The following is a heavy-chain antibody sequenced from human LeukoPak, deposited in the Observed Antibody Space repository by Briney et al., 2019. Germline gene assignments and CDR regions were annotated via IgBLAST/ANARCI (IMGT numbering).Heavy chain of an antibody. CDR1: GGSISSYY. CDR3: ARVSCSSTSCYTPRRVWFDP. Sequence: SETLSLTCTVSGGSISSYYWSWIRQPPGKGLEWIGYIYYSGSTNYNPSLKSRVTISVDTSKNQFSLKLSSVTAADTAVYYCARVSCSSTSCYTPRRVWFDPSGQGTLVTVSS. V-gene: IGHV4-59*01. CDR2: IYYSGST. D-gene: IGHD2-2*02. J-gene: IGHJ5*02.